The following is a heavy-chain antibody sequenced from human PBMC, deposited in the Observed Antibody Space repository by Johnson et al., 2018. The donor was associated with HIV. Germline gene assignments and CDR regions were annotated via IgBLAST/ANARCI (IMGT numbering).Heavy chain of an antibody. CDR2: IGTAGDT. CDR3: ARGDYGGNLDALDI. J-gene: IGHJ3*02. D-gene: IGHD4-23*01. Sequence: VQLVESGGGLVQPGGSLRLSCAASGFTFSSYDMHWVRQATGKGLEWVSAIGTAGDTYYPGSVKGRFTISRENAKNSLYLQMNSLRAGDTAVYYCARGDYGGNLDALDIWGQGTMVTVSS. V-gene: IGHV3-13*01. CDR1: GFTFSSYD.